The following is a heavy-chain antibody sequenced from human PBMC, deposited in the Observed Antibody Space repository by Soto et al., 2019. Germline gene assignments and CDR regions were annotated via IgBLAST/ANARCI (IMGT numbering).Heavy chain of an antibody. Sequence: QVQLVQSGAEGKKPGASVKVSCETSGYTFANYPMHWVRQAPGQTLEWMGWINAGNGYTKYSQKLQGRVTITRDTSASIAYMELSSLRSEDTAVYYCASAKIITPLDHWGQGTLVTVSS. V-gene: IGHV1-3*01. CDR1: GYTFANYP. J-gene: IGHJ4*02. CDR2: INAGNGYT. D-gene: IGHD3-10*01. CDR3: ASAKIITPLDH.